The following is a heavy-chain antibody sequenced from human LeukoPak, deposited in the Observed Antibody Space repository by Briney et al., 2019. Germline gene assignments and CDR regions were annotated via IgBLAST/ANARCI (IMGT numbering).Heavy chain of an antibody. CDR1: GFTFSSYW. CDR3: AKAGYRTGWDWLDP. CDR2: INSDGSST. D-gene: IGHD2-8*02. V-gene: IGHV3-74*01. J-gene: IGHJ5*02. Sequence: PGGSLRLSCAASGFTFSSYWMHWVRQAPGKGLVWVSRINSDGSSTSYADSVKGRFTISRDNAKNTLYLQMNSLRAEDTAVYYCAKAGYRTGWDWLDPWGQGTLVTVSS.